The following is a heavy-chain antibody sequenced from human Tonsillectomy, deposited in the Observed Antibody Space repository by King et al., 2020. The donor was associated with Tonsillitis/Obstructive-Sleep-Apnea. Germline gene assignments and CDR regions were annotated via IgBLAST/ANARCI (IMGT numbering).Heavy chain of an antibody. CDR2: ISGSGGST. D-gene: IGHD2-15*01. Sequence: VQLVESGGGLVQPGGSLRLSCAASGFTFSSYAMSWVRQAPGKGLEWVSAISGSGGSTYYADSVKGRFTISRDNSKNTLYLQMNSLRAEDTAVYYCAKVPSLTYCSGGSCTDAFDIWGQGTMVTVSS. CDR3: AKVPSLTYCSGGSCTDAFDI. V-gene: IGHV3-23*04. J-gene: IGHJ3*02. CDR1: GFTFSSYA.